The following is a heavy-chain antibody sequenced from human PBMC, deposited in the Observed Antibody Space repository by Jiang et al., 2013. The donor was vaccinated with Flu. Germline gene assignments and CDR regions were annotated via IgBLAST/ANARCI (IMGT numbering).Heavy chain of an antibody. CDR1: GYSFTSYW. V-gene: IGHV5-10-1*01. J-gene: IGHJ4*02. D-gene: IGHD6-13*01. CDR3: ARHIHSSSWYSAVMQPIALDFDY. CDR2: IDPSDSYT. Sequence: EVKKPGESLRISCKGSGYSFTSYWISWVRQMPGKGLEWMGRIDPSDSYTNYSPSFQGHVTISADKSISTAYLQWSSLKASDTAMYYCARHIHSSSWYSAVMQPIALDFDYWGQGTLVTVSS.